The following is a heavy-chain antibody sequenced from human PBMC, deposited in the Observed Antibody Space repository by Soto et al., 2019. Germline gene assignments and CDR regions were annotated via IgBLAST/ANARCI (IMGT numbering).Heavy chain of an antibody. D-gene: IGHD3-3*01. Sequence: QVQLKQSGPGLVKPSETLSLTCVVSDGSISSYDWWTWVRQPPGKGLEWIGKMYHSVGADYSPFLKSRVTISADSSKNHFSLRLTGVTAADTAVDYCATGNVDSMLEYWGQGTQVAVSS. CDR1: DGSISSYDW. J-gene: IGHJ4*02. CDR2: MYHSVGA. V-gene: IGHV4-4*02. CDR3: ATGNVDSMLEY.